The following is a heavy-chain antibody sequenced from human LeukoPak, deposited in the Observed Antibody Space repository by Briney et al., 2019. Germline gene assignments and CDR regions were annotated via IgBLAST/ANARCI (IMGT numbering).Heavy chain of an antibody. J-gene: IGHJ6*03. Sequence: PSETLSLTCTVSGGSISSYYWSWIRQPPGKGLEWIGYIYYSGSTNYNPSLKSRVTISVDTSKNQFSLKLGSVTAADTAVYYCARDTTRGYSYDYMDVWGKGTTVTVSS. CDR2: IYYSGST. V-gene: IGHV4-59*01. D-gene: IGHD5-18*01. CDR1: GGSISSYY. CDR3: ARDTTRGYSYDYMDV.